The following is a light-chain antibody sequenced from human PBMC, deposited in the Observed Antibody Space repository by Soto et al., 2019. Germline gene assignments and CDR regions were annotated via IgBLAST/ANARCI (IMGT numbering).Light chain of an antibody. CDR3: AAWDDSLNAL. V-gene: IGLV1-44*01. Sequence: QSALTQPPSLSATPGQRVNISCSGSFSNIGDNAVNWYQQLPGAVPKLLIYLNDQRPSGVPDRFSGSKSGTSAFLAISGLQSEDEADYYCAAWDDSLNALFGTGTKVTVL. CDR1: FSNIGDNA. J-gene: IGLJ1*01. CDR2: LND.